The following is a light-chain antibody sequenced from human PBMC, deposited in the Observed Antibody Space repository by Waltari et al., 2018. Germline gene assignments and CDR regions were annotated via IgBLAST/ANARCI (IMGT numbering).Light chain of an antibody. CDR2: EVN. J-gene: IGLJ1*01. V-gene: IGLV2-23*02. CDR1: IRDIGLFKF. CDR3: CSFTSSSTYV. Sequence: QSALTQPASVSASPGQSITVPCSGSIRDIGLFKFVSWFQQYPGKPPRLIIYEVNKRPPGISDRFSATKSGNVASLTISGLQADDEADYYCCSFTSSSTYVFGSGTTVTVL.